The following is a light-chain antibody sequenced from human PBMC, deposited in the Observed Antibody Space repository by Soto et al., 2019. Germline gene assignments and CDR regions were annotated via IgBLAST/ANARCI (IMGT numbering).Light chain of an antibody. CDR1: QSVSRSY. J-gene: IGKJ2*01. V-gene: IGKV3-20*01. Sequence: EIVLTQSPGTLSLSPGQRATLSCRASQSVSRSYLAWYQHKRGQAPRLLMFGTGSRATGIPDRFSGTGSGTDFTLIINRLEPEDFAVYYCQQYSSTPHTFGQGTKEDIK. CDR3: QQYSSTPHT. CDR2: GTG.